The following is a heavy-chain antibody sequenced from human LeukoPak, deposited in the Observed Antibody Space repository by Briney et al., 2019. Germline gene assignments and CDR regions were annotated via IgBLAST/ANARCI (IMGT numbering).Heavy chain of an antibody. D-gene: IGHD3-22*01. V-gene: IGHV3-23*01. J-gene: IGHJ4*02. Sequence: GGSLRLSCAASGFNFGSYSMTWVRQAPGKGLEWVSVISADSATTFYADSVKGRFTISRDNSKNTLYLQMNSLRAEDTAVYYCARRDYYDSSGYRLDYWGQGTLVTVSS. CDR1: GFNFGSYS. CDR3: ARRDYYDSSGYRLDY. CDR2: ISADSATT.